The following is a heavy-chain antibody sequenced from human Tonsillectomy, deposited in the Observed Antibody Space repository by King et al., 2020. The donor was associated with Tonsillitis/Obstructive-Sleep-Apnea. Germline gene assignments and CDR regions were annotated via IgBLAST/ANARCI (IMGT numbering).Heavy chain of an antibody. J-gene: IGHJ1*01. D-gene: IGHD3-10*01. CDR3: AKVGESGSYYRYFQN. Sequence: VQLVESGGGLVQPGGSLRLSCAASGFTFSTYGMNWVRQAPGKGLEWVSAVSGSGGSTYYADSVKGRFTISRDNYKNTWFLQMNSLRAEDTAVYYCAKVGESGSYYRYFQNWGQGTLVTVSS. CDR1: GFTFSTYG. CDR2: VSGSGGST. V-gene: IGHV3-23*04.